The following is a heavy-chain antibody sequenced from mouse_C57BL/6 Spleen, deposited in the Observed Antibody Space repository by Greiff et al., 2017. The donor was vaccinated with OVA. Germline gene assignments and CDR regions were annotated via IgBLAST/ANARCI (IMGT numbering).Heavy chain of an antibody. V-gene: IGHV1-52*01. Sequence: QVQLKQPGAELVRPGSSVKLSCKASGYTFTSYWMHWVKQRPIQGLEWIGNIDPSYSETHYNQKFKDKATLTVDKSSSTAYMQLSSLTSEDSAVYSCARGPDGYYGYFDVWGTGTTVTVSS. CDR3: ARGPDGYYGYFDV. CDR2: IDPSYSET. D-gene: IGHD2-3*01. CDR1: GYTFTSYW. J-gene: IGHJ1*03.